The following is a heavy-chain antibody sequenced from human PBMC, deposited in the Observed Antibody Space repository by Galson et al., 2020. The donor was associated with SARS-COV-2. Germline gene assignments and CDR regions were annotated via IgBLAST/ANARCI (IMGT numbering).Heavy chain of an antibody. CDR2: IYYSGST. CDR1: GGSISSSSYY. Sequence: SQTLSLTCTVSGGSISSSSYYWGWIRQPPGKGLEWIGSIYYSGSTYYNPSLKSRVTISVDTSKNQFSLKLSSVTAADTAVYYCAREAPYYYDSSGYYQVNTFDYWGQGTLVTVSS. J-gene: IGHJ4*02. V-gene: IGHV4-39*07. D-gene: IGHD3-22*01. CDR3: AREAPYYYDSSGYYQVNTFDY.